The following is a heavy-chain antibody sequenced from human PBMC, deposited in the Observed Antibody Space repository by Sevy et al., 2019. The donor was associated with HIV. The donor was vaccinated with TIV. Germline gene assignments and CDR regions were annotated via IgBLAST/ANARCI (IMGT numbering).Heavy chain of an antibody. J-gene: IGHJ6*02. V-gene: IGHV3-7*03. CDR1: GFTFSSYW. CDR3: ARDCSSTSCLWGLDV. Sequence: GGSLRLSCAASGFTFSSYWMSWVRQAPGKGLEWVAHIKVDGSERYYVDSVKGRFTISRENAKNSPYLQMNSLRAEDTAVYYCARDCSSTSCLWGLDVWGQGTTVTVSS. D-gene: IGHD2-2*01. CDR2: IKVDGSER.